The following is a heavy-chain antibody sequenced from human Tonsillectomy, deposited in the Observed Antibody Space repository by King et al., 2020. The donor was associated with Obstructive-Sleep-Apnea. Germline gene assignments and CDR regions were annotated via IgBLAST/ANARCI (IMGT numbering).Heavy chain of an antibody. V-gene: IGHV4-4*07. J-gene: IGHJ6*02. CDR1: GGSISSYS. CDR3: ARDVPYDWLVPYYYYGMDV. Sequence: QLQESGPGLVKPSETLSLTCTVSGGSISSYSWAWIRQPAGEGLEWIGRMFTSGSTNCNPSLKSRVTMSVDTSKNQFSLKLSSVTAADTAVYYCARDVPYDWLVPYYYYGMDVWGQGTTVTVSS. D-gene: IGHD3-9*01. CDR2: MFTSGST.